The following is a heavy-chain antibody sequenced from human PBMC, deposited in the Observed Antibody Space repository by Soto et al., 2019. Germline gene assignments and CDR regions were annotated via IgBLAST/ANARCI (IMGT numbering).Heavy chain of an antibody. V-gene: IGHV3-23*05. CDR1: GFTFRGCA. D-gene: IGHD6-19*01. CDR2: IGNSGTRT. Sequence: EVQRLESGGGWVQRGGCLRLSCEGSGFTFRGCAMSWVRQVPGKGLEWVSAIGNSGTRTYCVDSVKGRFTNSRVNSKNTLFLQMNGMRVEDTAVYDCALDPGSSAWYPGCNYSYYMDVWGTGTTVIVSS. J-gene: IGHJ6*03. CDR3: ALDPGSSAWYPGCNYSYYMDV.